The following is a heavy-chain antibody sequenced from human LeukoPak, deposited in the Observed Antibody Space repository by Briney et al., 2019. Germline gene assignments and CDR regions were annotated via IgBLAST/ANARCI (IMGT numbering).Heavy chain of an antibody. Sequence: SETLSLTCAVSGGSISSSNWWSWVRQPPGKGLEWIGEIYHSGSTNYNPSLKSRVTISVDKSKNHFSLKMSSVTAADTAVYYCVRDYRGTGSYFDFWGQGTLVTVSS. CDR1: GGSISSSNW. J-gene: IGHJ4*02. CDR3: VRDYRGTGSYFDF. V-gene: IGHV4-4*02. D-gene: IGHD3-10*01. CDR2: IYHSGST.